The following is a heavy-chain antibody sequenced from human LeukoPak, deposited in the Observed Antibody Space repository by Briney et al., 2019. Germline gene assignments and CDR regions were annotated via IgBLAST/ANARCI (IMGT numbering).Heavy chain of an antibody. D-gene: IGHD1-26*01. Sequence: ASVKVSCKASGYTFTSYGISWVRQAPGQGLEWMGWISAYNGNTNYAQKLQGRVTMTTDTSTSTAYMELRSLRSDDTAVYYCARTTMGGSYPNHFDYWGQGTLVTVSS. CDR1: GYTFTSYG. V-gene: IGHV1-18*01. J-gene: IGHJ4*02. CDR2: ISAYNGNT. CDR3: ARTTMGGSYPNHFDY.